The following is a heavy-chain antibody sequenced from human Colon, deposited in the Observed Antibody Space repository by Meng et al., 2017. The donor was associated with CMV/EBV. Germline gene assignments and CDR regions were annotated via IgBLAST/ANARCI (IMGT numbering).Heavy chain of an antibody. V-gene: IGHV3-23*01. Sequence: EVPLFHPGGGLVQPGGSLRLSCAASEFDFGNFAMSWVRLAPGKGLEWVSCIGRAGGEIYYADSVKGRFTISRDNLKNTVYLQMNNLRAEDTAVYYCAKDWPDTRMVTADYWGQGTLVTVSS. J-gene: IGHJ4*02. CDR3: AKDWPDTRMVTADY. CDR2: IGRAGGEI. CDR1: EFDFGNFA. D-gene: IGHD5-18*01.